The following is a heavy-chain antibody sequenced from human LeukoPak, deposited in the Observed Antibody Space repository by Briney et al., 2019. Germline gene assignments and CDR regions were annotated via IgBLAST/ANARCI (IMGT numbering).Heavy chain of an antibody. CDR2: ITGGGDDT. CDR3: AKGSASGRPYYFDY. D-gene: IGHD2-15*01. J-gene: IGHJ4*02. V-gene: IGHV3-23*01. CDR1: GFTFSSHA. Sequence: GGSLRLSCAASGFTFSSHAMSWVRQAPGKGLEWVSGITGGGDDTYHADSVKGRFTISRYNSKNTLYLQMSSLRAEDSAIYYCAKGSASGRPYYFDYWGQGILVTVSS.